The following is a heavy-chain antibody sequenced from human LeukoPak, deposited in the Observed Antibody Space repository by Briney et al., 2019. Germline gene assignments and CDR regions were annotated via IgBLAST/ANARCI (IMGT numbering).Heavy chain of an antibody. CDR2: ISGSGGST. CDR1: GFTFSNYN. V-gene: IGHV3-23*01. J-gene: IGHJ4*02. Sequence: AGGSLRLSCAASGFTFSNYNMNWVRQAPGKGLEWVSAISGSGGSTYYADSVKGRFTISRDNSKNTLYLQMNSLSAEDTAVYYCAKDRGSSSSYTPDYWGQGTLVTVSS. CDR3: AKDRGSSSSYTPDY. D-gene: IGHD6-6*01.